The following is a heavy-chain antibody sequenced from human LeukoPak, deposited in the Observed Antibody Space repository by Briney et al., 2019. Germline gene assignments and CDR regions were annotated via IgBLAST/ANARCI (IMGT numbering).Heavy chain of an antibody. Sequence: SQTLSLTCAISGDSVSSNSAAWNWIRQSPSRGLEWLGRTYYRSKWYNDYAVSVKSRITINPDTSKNQFSLQLNFVTPEDTAVYYCAGEPTAMIVVVMPHFDYWGQGTLVTVSS. CDR1: GDSVSSNSAA. CDR3: AGEPTAMIVVVMPHFDY. CDR2: TYYRSKWYN. D-gene: IGHD3-22*01. J-gene: IGHJ4*02. V-gene: IGHV6-1*01.